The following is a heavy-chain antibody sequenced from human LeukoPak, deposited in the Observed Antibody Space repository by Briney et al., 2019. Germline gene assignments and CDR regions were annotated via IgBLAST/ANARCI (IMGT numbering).Heavy chain of an antibody. Sequence: KTSETLSLTCTVSGGSISNFFWNWVRQPPGKGLEWIGYVYYSGDTNYNPSLKSRVTISVDTSKNQFSLKLRSVTAADTAVYYCARGTAPDTHWGQGALVTVCS. CDR3: ARGTAPDTH. J-gene: IGHJ4*02. V-gene: IGHV4-59*08. CDR2: VYYSGDT. CDR1: GGSISNFF. D-gene: IGHD6-13*01.